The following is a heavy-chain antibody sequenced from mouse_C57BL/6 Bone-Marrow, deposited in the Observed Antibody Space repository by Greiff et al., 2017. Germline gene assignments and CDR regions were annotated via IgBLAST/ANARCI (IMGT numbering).Heavy chain of an antibody. D-gene: IGHD2-3*01. CDR2: IDPSDSYT. Sequence: VQLQQPGAELVKPGASVKLSCKASGYTFTSYWMPWVNQRPGQGLEWIGEIDPSDSYTNYHQKFKGKATLTVDTSSSTAYMQLSSLTSEDSAVYYCARDGDYWGQGTSVTVSS. CDR1: GYTFTSYW. V-gene: IGHV1-50*01. CDR3: ARDGDY. J-gene: IGHJ4*01.